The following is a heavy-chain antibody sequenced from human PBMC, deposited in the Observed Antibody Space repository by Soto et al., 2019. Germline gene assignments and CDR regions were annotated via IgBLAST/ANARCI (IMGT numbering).Heavy chain of an antibody. CDR1: GFTFSSYA. D-gene: IGHD3-10*01. J-gene: IGHJ2*01. Sequence: HPGGSLRLSCAASGFTFSSYAMSWVRQAPGKGLEWVSAISGSGGSTYYADSVKGRFTISRDNSKNTLYLQMNSLRAEDTAVYYCAKLGFTRPGGDLDWYFDLWGRGTLVTVSS. V-gene: IGHV3-23*01. CDR2: ISGSGGST. CDR3: AKLGFTRPGGDLDWYFDL.